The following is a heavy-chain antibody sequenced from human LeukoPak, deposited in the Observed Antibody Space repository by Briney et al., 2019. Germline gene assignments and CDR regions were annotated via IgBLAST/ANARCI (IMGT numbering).Heavy chain of an antibody. J-gene: IGHJ5*02. V-gene: IGHV4-4*07. CDR3: ARGESPYYYDSTGKYLGVWFDP. CDR2: IYTSGST. CDR1: GGSISSYY. D-gene: IGHD3-22*01. Sequence: ASETLSLTCTVSGGSISSYYWSWIRQPAGKGLEWIGRIYTSGSTNYNPSLKSRVTISVDTSKNQFSLKLSSVTAADTAVYYCARGESPYYYDSTGKYLGVWFDPWGQGTLVTVSS.